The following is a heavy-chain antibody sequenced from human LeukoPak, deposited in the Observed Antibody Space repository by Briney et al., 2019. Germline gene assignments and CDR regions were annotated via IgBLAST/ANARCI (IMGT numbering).Heavy chain of an antibody. D-gene: IGHD3-10*01. V-gene: IGHV4-39*07. CDR2: IYYSGST. J-gene: IGHJ4*02. Sequence: SETLSLTCTVSGGSISSSSYYWGWIRQPPGKGLEWIGSIYYSGSTYYNPSLKSRVTISVDTSKNQFSLKLSSVTAADTAVYYCARRGTMVRAPWTEFYDYWGQGTLVTVSS. CDR1: GGSISSSSYY. CDR3: ARRGTMVRAPWTEFYDY.